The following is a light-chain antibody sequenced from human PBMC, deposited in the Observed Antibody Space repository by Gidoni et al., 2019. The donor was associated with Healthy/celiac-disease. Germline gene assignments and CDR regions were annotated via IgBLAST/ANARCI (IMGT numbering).Light chain of an antibody. Sequence: SYELTQPPSFSVSPGQTASITCSGDKLGDKYSCWYQQKPGQSPVLVIYQDSKRPSGIPERFSGSNSGNKATLTISGTQAMDEADYYCQAWDSSTVVFGGGTKLTVL. CDR2: QDS. V-gene: IGLV3-1*01. CDR1: KLGDKY. J-gene: IGLJ2*01. CDR3: QAWDSSTVV.